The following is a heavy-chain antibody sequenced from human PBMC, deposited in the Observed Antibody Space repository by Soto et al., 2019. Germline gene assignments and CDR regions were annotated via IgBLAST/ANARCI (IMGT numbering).Heavy chain of an antibody. J-gene: IGHJ4*02. CDR1: GFTFSSYA. D-gene: IGHD5-18*01. CDR2: ISGSDGRT. V-gene: IGHV3-23*01. CDR3: AKGVSQYTPLALFDY. Sequence: LRLSCVASGFTFSSYAMSWVRQAPGKGLEWVSTISGSDGRTYSTDSVKGRFTISRDNSRNTAYLQMNSLRVEDTAVYYCAKGVSQYTPLALFDYWGRGTLVTVYS.